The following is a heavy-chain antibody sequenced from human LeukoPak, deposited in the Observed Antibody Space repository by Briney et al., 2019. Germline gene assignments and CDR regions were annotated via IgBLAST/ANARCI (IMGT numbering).Heavy chain of an antibody. Sequence: PGGPLRLSCAASGFTFSSYWMSWVRQAPGKGLEWVANIKQDGSEKYYVDSVKGRFTISRDNAKNSLYLQMNSLRAEDTAVYYCAREAMVRGVPDAFDIWGQGTVVTVSS. D-gene: IGHD3-10*01. CDR3: AREAMVRGVPDAFDI. J-gene: IGHJ3*02. CDR2: IKQDGSEK. V-gene: IGHV3-7*01. CDR1: GFTFSSYW.